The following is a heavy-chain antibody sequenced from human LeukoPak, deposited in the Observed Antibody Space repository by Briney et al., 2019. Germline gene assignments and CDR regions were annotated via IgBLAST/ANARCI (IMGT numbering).Heavy chain of an antibody. D-gene: IGHD3-22*01. Sequence: GGSLRPSCAASGFTFSSYSMNWVRQAPGRGLEWVSSISSSSSYIYYADSVKGRFTISRDNAKNSLYLQMNSLRAEDTAVYYCAREQSIYDSSGYWGQGTLVTVSS. CDR1: GFTFSSYS. J-gene: IGHJ4*02. CDR3: AREQSIYDSSGY. V-gene: IGHV3-21*01. CDR2: ISSSSSYI.